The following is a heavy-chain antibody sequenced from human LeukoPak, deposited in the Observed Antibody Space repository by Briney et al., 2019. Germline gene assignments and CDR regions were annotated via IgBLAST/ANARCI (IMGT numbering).Heavy chain of an antibody. J-gene: IGHJ6*03. CDR1: GFTFSSYA. CDR3: ARDHMVRGVIIYYYMDV. D-gene: IGHD3-10*01. CDR2: ISYDGSNK. V-gene: IGHV3-30*04. Sequence: PGGSLRLSCAASGFTFSSYAMHWVRQAPGKGLEWVAVISYDGSNKYYADSVKGRFTISRDNSKNTLYLQMNSLRAEDTAVYYCARDHMVRGVIIYYYMDVWGKGTTVTVSS.